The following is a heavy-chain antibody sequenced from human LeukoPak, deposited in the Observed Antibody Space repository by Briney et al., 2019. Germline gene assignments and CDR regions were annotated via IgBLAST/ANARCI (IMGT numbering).Heavy chain of an antibody. Sequence: GASVKVSCKASGYTFTSYYMHWVRQAPGQGLEWMGIINPSGGSTSYAQKFQGRVTMTRDTSTSTVYMELSSLRSEDTAVYYCAREIFGVVIIRYYYGMDVWGQGTTVTVSS. J-gene: IGHJ6*02. CDR1: GYTFTSYY. D-gene: IGHD3-3*01. CDR3: AREIFGVVIIRYYYGMDV. V-gene: IGHV1-46*01. CDR2: INPSGGST.